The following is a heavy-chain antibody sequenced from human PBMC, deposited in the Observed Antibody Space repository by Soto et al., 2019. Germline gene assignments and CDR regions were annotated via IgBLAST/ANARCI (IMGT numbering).Heavy chain of an antibody. D-gene: IGHD6-13*01. CDR3: SIIATSGGGDAFDI. CDR1: GFTFSNYA. V-gene: IGHV3-30-3*01. Sequence: QVQLVESGGGVVQPGRSLRLSCAASGFTFSNYAMHWVRQAPGKGLEWVAAILSDEINKYSADSVKGRFTISRDNSKNALYLQMNSLRPEDTAVYYCSIIATSGGGDAFDIWCQGTMVTVSS. CDR2: ILSDEINK. J-gene: IGHJ3*02.